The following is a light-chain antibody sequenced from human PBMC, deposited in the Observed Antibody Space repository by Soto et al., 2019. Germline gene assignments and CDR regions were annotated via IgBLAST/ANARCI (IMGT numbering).Light chain of an antibody. V-gene: IGKV1-6*01. CDR2: AAA. CDR1: QGIRND. Sequence: AIQMTQSPSSLSASVGDRVTIACRASQGIRNDLGWYQQKPGKAPKLLIFAAASLQSGVPSRFSGSGSGTDFTLTISSLQPEDFATYYCLQDYNYPWTFGQGTKVEIK. J-gene: IGKJ1*01. CDR3: LQDYNYPWT.